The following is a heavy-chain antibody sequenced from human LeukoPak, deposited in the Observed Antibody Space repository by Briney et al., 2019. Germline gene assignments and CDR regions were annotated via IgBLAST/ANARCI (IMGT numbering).Heavy chain of an antibody. Sequence: GGSLRLSCAASGLTFSDYYMSWIRQAPGKGLEWVSHIGSGGSTMYYADSVRGRFTISRDNAKNSLYLQMNSLRGEDTAVYYCARQIITYYDTENAFDIWGQGTLVTVSS. CDR3: ARQIITYYDTENAFDI. D-gene: IGHD3-9*01. CDR1: GLTFSDYY. V-gene: IGHV3-11*01. J-gene: IGHJ3*02. CDR2: IGSGGSTM.